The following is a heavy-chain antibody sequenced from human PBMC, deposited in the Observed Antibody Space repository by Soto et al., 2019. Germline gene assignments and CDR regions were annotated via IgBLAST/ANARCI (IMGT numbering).Heavy chain of an antibody. D-gene: IGHD3-10*01. CDR1: GFTFSSYA. V-gene: IGHV3-23*01. Sequence: GGSLSLSCAASGFTFSSYAMSWVRQAPGKGLEWVSAISGSGGSTYYADSVKGRFTISRDNSKNTLYLQMNSLRAEDTAVYYCAKPPMVRGVNNWFDPWGQGTLVTVSS. CDR3: AKPPMVRGVNNWFDP. J-gene: IGHJ5*02. CDR2: ISGSGGST.